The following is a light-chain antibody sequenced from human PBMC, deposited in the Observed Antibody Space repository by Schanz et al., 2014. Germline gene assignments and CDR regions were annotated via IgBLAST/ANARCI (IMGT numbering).Light chain of an antibody. CDR2: GAS. V-gene: IGKV3D-20*02. CDR3: QQYNNWRGT. Sequence: EIVLTQSPATLSLSPGERATLSCRASQSVSSSYLAWYQQKPGQAPRLLICGASSRATGIPDRFSGSGSGTDFTLTISRLEPEDFAVYYCQQYNNWRGTFGQGTKVEIK. CDR1: QSVSSSY. J-gene: IGKJ1*01.